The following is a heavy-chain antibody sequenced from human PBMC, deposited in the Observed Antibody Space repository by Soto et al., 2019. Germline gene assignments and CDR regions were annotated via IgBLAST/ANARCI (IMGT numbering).Heavy chain of an antibody. CDR1: GFIFKSYG. J-gene: IGHJ2*01. D-gene: IGHD3-10*01. CDR3: ARDGAFAEDTAWWFDL. CDR2: VYFDGNNK. Sequence: QVQLVESGGGVVQPGRSLRLACATSGFIFKSYGMHWVRQAPGKGLEWVAIVYFDGNNKYYGDSVKGRFTISRDNSKNRVYLQRDSGRVEDTAVYYCARDGAFAEDTAWWFDLWGRGTLVTVSS. V-gene: IGHV3-33*01.